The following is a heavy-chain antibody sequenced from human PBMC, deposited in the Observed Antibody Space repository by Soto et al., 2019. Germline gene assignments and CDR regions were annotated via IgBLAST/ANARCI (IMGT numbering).Heavy chain of an antibody. J-gene: IGHJ5*02. D-gene: IGHD1-26*01. V-gene: IGHV4-38-2*01. CDR1: RYSISKGYY. Sequence: NLSLTCAASRYSISKGYYWGWLRQPPGKGPEWIGSIYHSGSTYYNPSLKSRVTISVDTSKNQFSLKLSSVTAADTAMYYCARSSGGNFGIIIEGTNWFAPWGQGTLVTVSS. CDR3: ARSSGGNFGIIIEGTNWFAP. CDR2: IYHSGST.